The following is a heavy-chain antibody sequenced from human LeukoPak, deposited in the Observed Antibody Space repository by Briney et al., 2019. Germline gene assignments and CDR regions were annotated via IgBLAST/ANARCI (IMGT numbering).Heavy chain of an antibody. D-gene: IGHD6-13*01. Sequence: ASVKVSCKASGYTFTSYGISWVRQAPGQGLEWMGWISAYNGNTNYAQKLQGRVTMTTDTSTSTAYMELRSLRSDDTAVYYCATQQQLVPDYYYYGMDVWGQGTTVTVSS. CDR1: GYTFTSYG. CDR3: ATQQQLVPDYYYYGMDV. J-gene: IGHJ6*02. CDR2: ISAYNGNT. V-gene: IGHV1-18*01.